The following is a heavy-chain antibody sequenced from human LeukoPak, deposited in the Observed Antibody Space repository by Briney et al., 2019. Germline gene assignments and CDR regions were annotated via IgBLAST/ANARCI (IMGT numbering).Heavy chain of an antibody. CDR3: ASQPLYYYDSSGWSFDY. Sequence: PSETLSLTCNVSGGSISSHYWSWIRQPPGKGLEWIAYIYYSGSTNYNPSLKSRVTISVDTSKNQFSLKLSSVTAADTAVYYCASQPLYYYDSSGWSFDYWGQGTLVTVSS. CDR2: IYYSGST. V-gene: IGHV4-59*11. CDR1: GGSISSHY. D-gene: IGHD3-22*01. J-gene: IGHJ4*02.